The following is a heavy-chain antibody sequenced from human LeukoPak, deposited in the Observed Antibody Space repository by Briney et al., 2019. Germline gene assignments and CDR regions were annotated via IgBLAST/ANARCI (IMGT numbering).Heavy chain of an antibody. D-gene: IGHD2-2*01. CDR2: IYYSGST. CDR1: GGSISSSSYY. J-gene: IGHJ5*02. V-gene: IGHV4-39*01. CDR3: ALRGLVRGFDP. Sequence: SETLSLTCTVSGGSISSSSYYWGWIRQPPGKGLEWIGSIYYSGSTYYNPSLKSRVTISVDTSKNQFSLKLSSVTAADTAVYYCALRGLVRGFDPWGQGTLVTVSS.